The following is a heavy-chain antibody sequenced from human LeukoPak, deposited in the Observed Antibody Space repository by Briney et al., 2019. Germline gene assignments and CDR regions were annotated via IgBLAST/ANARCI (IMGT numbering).Heavy chain of an antibody. J-gene: IGHJ5*01. CDR1: GGTFSSYA. CDR2: INPHSGGT. D-gene: IGHD2-15*01. CDR3: MRSVGSTNWYAY. V-gene: IGHV1-2*02. Sequence: ASVKVSCKASGGTFSSYAISWVRQAPGQGLEWMGWINPHSGGTNSAQKFRGRVTMTRDTSISTAYMELNNLRSDDAAVYYCMRSVGSTNWYAYWGQGTHVIVSS.